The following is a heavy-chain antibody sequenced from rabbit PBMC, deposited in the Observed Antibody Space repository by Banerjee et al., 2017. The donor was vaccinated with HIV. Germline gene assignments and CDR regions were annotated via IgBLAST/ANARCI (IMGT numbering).Heavy chain of an antibody. D-gene: IGHD1-1*01. Sequence: QEQLVESGGGLVQPEGSLTLTCTASGFSFSSGYYMCWVRQAPGKGLELIACIGAGSSGSTYYASWAKGRFTISKTSSTTVTLQMTSLTAADTATYFCARDTHGSGYYLNLWGQGTLSPS. CDR1: GFSFSSGYY. V-gene: IGHV1S45*01. J-gene: IGHJ4*01. CDR3: ARDTHGSGYYLNL. CDR2: IGAGSSGST.